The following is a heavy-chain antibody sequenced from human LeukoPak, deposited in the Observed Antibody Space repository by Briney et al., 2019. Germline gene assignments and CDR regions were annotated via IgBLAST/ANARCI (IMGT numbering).Heavy chain of an antibody. V-gene: IGHV4-39*07. D-gene: IGHD1-26*01. Sequence: PSETLSLTCTVSGGSISSSSYYWGWIRQPPGKGLEWIGSIYYSGSTYYNPSLKSRATISVDTSKNQFSLKLSSVTAADTAVYYCARDARYGRNFDYWGQGTLVTVSS. J-gene: IGHJ4*02. CDR1: GGSISSSSYY. CDR3: ARDARYGRNFDY. CDR2: IYYSGST.